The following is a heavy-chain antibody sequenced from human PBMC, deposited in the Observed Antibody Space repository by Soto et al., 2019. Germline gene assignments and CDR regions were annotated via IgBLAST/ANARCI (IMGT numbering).Heavy chain of an antibody. Sequence: SVKVSCKASGYTFTSYGISWVRQAPGQGLEWMGGIIPIFGTANYAQKFQGRVTITADESTSTAYMELSSLRSEDTAVYYCAARFWEVDYGDYYYYGMDVWGQGTTVTVSS. CDR2: IIPIFGTA. CDR3: AARFWEVDYGDYYYYGMDV. J-gene: IGHJ6*02. D-gene: IGHD4-17*01. V-gene: IGHV1-69*13. CDR1: GYTFTSYG.